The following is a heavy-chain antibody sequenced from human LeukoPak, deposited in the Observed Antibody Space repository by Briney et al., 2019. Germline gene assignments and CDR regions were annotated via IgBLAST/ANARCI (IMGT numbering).Heavy chain of an antibody. CDR1: GFTFRAYS. V-gene: IGHV3-48*02. J-gene: IGHJ4*02. D-gene: IGHD3-10*01. CDR3: ARGDGWFGELLNFDN. Sequence: GGSLRLSCAASGFTFRAYSMDWVRQAPGKGLEWVSYISSSSSTIYYADSVKGRFTISRDNAKNSLYLQMNSLRDEDTAVYYCARGDGWFGELLNFDNWGQGTLVTVSS. CDR2: ISSSSSTI.